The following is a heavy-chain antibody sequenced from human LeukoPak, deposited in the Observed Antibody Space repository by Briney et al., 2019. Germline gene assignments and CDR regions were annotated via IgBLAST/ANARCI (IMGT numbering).Heavy chain of an antibody. V-gene: IGHV4-61*09. CDR3: ASVRRGFGESSKYYSYYYMHV. CDR1: GGSISSGSCY. D-gene: IGHD3-10*01. J-gene: IGHJ6*03. Sequence: SETLSLTCTVSGGSISSGSCYWSWIRQPAGKGLEWIGHIYSSGSTGYNPALKSRVTISVDTSKNQFSLKLSAVTAADTAVYYCASVRRGFGESSKYYSYYYMHVWGNGTTVTIAS. CDR2: IYSSGST.